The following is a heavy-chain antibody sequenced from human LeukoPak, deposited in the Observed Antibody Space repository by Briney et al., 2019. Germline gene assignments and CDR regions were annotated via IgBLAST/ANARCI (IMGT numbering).Heavy chain of an antibody. CDR3: AIVVVPAAIRFYYYYYMDV. Sequence: SVKVSCKASGGTFSSYAISRVRQAPGQGLEWMGGIIPIFGTANYAQKFQGRVTITTDESTSTAYMELSSLRSEDTAVYYCAIVVVPAAIRFYYYYYMDVWGKGTTVTVSS. D-gene: IGHD2-2*02. J-gene: IGHJ6*03. V-gene: IGHV1-69*05. CDR2: IIPIFGTA. CDR1: GGTFSSYA.